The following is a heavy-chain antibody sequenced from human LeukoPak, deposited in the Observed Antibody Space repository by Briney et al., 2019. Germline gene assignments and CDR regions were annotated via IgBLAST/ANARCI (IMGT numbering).Heavy chain of an antibody. J-gene: IGHJ4*02. CDR1: GFTFSSYA. Sequence: PGGSLRLSCAASGFTFSSYAMHWVRQAPGKGLEWVALISYDGSNKYYADSVKGRFTISRDNSKNSLYLQMNSLRAEDTAVYYCAREDLKRGYSGYDGHWGQGTLVTVSS. D-gene: IGHD5-12*01. CDR2: ISYDGSNK. CDR3: AREDLKRGYSGYDGH. V-gene: IGHV3-30-3*01.